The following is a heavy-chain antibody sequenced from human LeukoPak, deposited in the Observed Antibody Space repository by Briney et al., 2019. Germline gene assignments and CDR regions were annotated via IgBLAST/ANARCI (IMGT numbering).Heavy chain of an antibody. D-gene: IGHD6-19*01. J-gene: IGHJ4*02. CDR3: ARDVVRQWLVGGFDY. CDR1: GYAFTGYY. CDR2: INPNSGGT. Sequence: GASVKVSCKASGYAFTGYYMHWVRQAPGQGLEWMGWINPNSGGTNFAQKFQGRVTMTRDTSISTAYMELSRLRSDDTAVYYCARDVVRQWLVGGFDYWGQGTLVTVSS. V-gene: IGHV1-2*02.